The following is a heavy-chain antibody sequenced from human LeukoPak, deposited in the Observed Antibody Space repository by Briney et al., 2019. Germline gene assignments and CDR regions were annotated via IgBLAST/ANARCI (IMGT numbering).Heavy chain of an antibody. D-gene: IGHD3-22*01. CDR2: IYPGDSDT. CDR1: GYSLTSYW. Sequence: GESLKISCKGSGYSLTSYWIGWVRQMPGKGLEWMGIIYPGDSDTRYSPSFQGQVTISADKSISTAYLQWSSLKASDTAMYYCARQVYYDSSGYSSILNWFDPWGQGTLVTVSS. J-gene: IGHJ5*02. V-gene: IGHV5-51*01. CDR3: ARQVYYDSSGYSSILNWFDP.